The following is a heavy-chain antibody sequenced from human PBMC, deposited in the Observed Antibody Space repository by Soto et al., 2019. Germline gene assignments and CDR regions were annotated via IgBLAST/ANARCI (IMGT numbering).Heavy chain of an antibody. CDR1: GFTFSTYG. V-gene: IGHV3-33*01. Sequence: PGGSLRLSCLASGFTFSTYGMHWVRQAPGKGLEWVALIWYDGRKEDYADSVKGRFTISRDNSKNTLYLQMNSLRAEDTAVYYCARDRWIVSTITSFDYWGQGTPVTVSS. J-gene: IGHJ4*02. CDR3: ARDRWIVSTITSFDY. CDR2: IWYDGRKE. D-gene: IGHD5-12*01.